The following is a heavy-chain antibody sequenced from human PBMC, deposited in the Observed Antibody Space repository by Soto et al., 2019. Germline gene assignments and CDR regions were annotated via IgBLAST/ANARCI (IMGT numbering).Heavy chain of an antibody. CDR1: GYTLTSYG. Sequence: ASVKVSCKASGYTLTSYGINWGRQAPGRGLEWMGWINPGNGNTKYSQQFQGRVIIDRDTSASTAYMELSSLRSEDTAVYYCARGGYFDSSNYLAYWGLGTLVTVSS. CDR2: INPGNGNT. D-gene: IGHD3-22*01. V-gene: IGHV1-3*01. J-gene: IGHJ4*02. CDR3: ARGGYFDSSNYLAY.